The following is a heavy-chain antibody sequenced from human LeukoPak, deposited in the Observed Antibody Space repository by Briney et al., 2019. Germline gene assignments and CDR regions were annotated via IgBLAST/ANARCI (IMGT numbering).Heavy chain of an antibody. CDR2: ISYDGSNK. CDR3: AKDCDRGGYYCY. Sequence: PGRSLRLSCAASGFTFSSYGMHWVRQAPGKGLEWVAVISYDGSNKYYADSVKGRFTISRDNSKNTLYLQMNSLRAEDTAVYYCAKDCDRGGYYCYWGQGTLVTVSS. V-gene: IGHV3-30*18. CDR1: GFTFSSYG. D-gene: IGHD3-22*01. J-gene: IGHJ4*02.